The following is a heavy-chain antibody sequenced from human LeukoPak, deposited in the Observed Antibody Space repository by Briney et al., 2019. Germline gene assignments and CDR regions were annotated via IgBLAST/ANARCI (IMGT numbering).Heavy chain of an antibody. CDR1: SASISTYY. V-gene: IGHV4-59*12. J-gene: IGHJ6*03. CDR3: ARILARQFTSFSDSSPYSYYYMDV. D-gene: IGHD2/OR15-2a*01. CDR2: IYHSGTS. Sequence: SETLSLTCTVSSASISTYYWSWIRQPPGKGLEWIGYIYHSGTSNYNPSLKSRVTMSVDTSKNHFSLSLASLTAADTAVYYCARILARQFTSFSDSSPYSYYYMDVWGKGTTVTVSS.